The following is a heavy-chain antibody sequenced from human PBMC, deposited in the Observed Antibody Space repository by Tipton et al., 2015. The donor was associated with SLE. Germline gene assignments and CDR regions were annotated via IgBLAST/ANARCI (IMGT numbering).Heavy chain of an antibody. V-gene: IGHV3-23*01. CDR2: ISGSGGST. D-gene: IGHD3-22*01. CDR1: GFTFSSYA. J-gene: IGHJ4*02. Sequence: SLRLSCAASGFTFSSYAMSWVRQAPGKGLEWVSAISGSGGSTYYADSVKGRFTISRDNSKNTLYLQMNSLRAEDTAVYYCARDASSSGYTHYFDYWGQGTLVTVSS. CDR3: ARDASSSGYTHYFDY.